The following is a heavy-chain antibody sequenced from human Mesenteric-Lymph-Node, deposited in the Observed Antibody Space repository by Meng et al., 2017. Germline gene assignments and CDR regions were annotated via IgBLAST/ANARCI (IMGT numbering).Heavy chain of an antibody. J-gene: IGHJ6*02. CDR2: INPNSGGT. CDR3: ARGGTIFGVVIIRSGPRAYYYGMDV. CDR1: GYTFTGYY. V-gene: IGHV1-2*06. Sequence: ASVKVSCKASGYTFTGYYMHWVRQAPGQGLEWMGRINPNSGGTNYAQKFQGRVTMTRDTSISTAYMELSRLRSDDTAVYYCARGGTIFGVVIIRSGPRAYYYGMDVWGQGTTVTVSS. D-gene: IGHD3-3*01.